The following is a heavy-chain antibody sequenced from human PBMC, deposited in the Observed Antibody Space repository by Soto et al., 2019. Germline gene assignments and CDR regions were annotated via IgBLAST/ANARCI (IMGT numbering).Heavy chain of an antibody. CDR3: VGDRSYNYGYWLFDS. Sequence: KGLEWIGYIHYSGSTNYNPSLKSRVTMLVDTSKNQFSLRLSSVTAADTAVYYFVGDRSYNYGYWLFDSLVQGTLVTVSS. CDR2: IHYSGST. D-gene: IGHD5-18*01. J-gene: IGHJ5*01. V-gene: IGHV4-59*01.